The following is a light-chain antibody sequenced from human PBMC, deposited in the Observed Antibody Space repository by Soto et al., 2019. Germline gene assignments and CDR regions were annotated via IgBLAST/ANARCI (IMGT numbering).Light chain of an antibody. CDR2: GAS. V-gene: IGKV3-20*01. CDR3: QQYGSSPRGIT. Sequence: EIVMTQSPATLSVSPGERATLSCRASQSVSSYLAWYQQKPGQAPRLLVYGASSRATGIPDRFSGSGCGTDFTLTLSRLEPEDFALYYCQQYGSSPRGITFGQGTRLEIK. CDR1: QSVSSY. J-gene: IGKJ5*01.